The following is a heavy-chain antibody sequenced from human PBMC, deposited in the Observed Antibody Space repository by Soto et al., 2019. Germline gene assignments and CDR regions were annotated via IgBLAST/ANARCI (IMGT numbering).Heavy chain of an antibody. CDR2: VIAIFVRA. CDR1: GGTFSSYA. D-gene: IGHD3-16*02. J-gene: IGHJ3*02. Sequence: SVKFSCKASGGTFSSYAISWVRQAPGRGLEWMGGVIAIFVRANYAQKFQGRLKIPADESTSTAYMELSSLRSEDTAVYYCASLYYDYVWGSYRYTLRAFDIWGQGTMVTVSS. CDR3: ASLYYDYVWGSYRYTLRAFDI. V-gene: IGHV1-69*13.